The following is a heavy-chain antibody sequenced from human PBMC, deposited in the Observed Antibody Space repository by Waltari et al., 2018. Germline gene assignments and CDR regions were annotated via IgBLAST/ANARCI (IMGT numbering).Heavy chain of an antibody. V-gene: IGHV1-69*09. CDR1: GGTFSSYA. CDR3: ARDSGYDFWSGGEYYYYGMDV. CDR2: IIPILGIA. D-gene: IGHD3-3*01. Sequence: QVQLVQSGAEVKKPGSSVKVSCKASGGTFSSYAIRWVRQAPGQGLEWMGRIIPILGIANYAQKFQGRVTITADKSTSTAYMELSSLRSEDTAVYYCARDSGYDFWSGGEYYYYGMDVWGQGTTVTVSS. J-gene: IGHJ6*02.